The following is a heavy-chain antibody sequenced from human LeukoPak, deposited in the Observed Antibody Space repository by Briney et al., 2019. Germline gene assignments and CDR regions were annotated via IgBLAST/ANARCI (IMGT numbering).Heavy chain of an antibody. CDR1: GFIFSSYA. CDR3: ARERLGDYSLDY. V-gene: IGHV3-30*04. D-gene: IGHD4-17*01. CDR2: VSYDGRNK. J-gene: IGHJ4*02. Sequence: GGSLRLSCAASGFIFSSYAIHWVRQAPGKGLEWVALVSYDGRNKDYADSVKGRFTISRDNSKNTLYLQMNSLRAEDTAVYYRARERLGDYSLDYWGQGTLVTVSS.